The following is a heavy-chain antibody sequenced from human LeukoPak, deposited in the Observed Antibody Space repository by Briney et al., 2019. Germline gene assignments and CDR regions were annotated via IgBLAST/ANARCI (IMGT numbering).Heavy chain of an antibody. CDR1: GGSISSYY. D-gene: IGHD3-10*01. CDR2: IYYSGST. CDR3: ARDHRNPVFGAFDI. Sequence: SETLSLTCTVSGGSISSYYWSWIRQPPGKGLEWIGYIYYSGSTNYNPSLKSRVTISVDTSKNQLSLKLSSVTAADTAVYYCARDHRNPVFGAFDIWGQGTMVTVSS. J-gene: IGHJ3*02. V-gene: IGHV4-59*01.